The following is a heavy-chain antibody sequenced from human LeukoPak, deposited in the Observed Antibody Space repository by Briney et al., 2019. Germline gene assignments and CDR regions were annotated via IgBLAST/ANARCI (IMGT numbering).Heavy chain of an antibody. V-gene: IGHV4-59*01. CDR3: ARESTPHYYDSSGYYFDY. J-gene: IGHJ4*02. D-gene: IGHD3-22*01. CDR1: GGSISSYY. Sequence: PSETLSLTCTGSGGSISSYYWRWIRQPPAKGLEWIGYIYYSGSTKYNPSLKSRVTISVDTSKNQFALKLSSVTAADTAVYYCARESTPHYYDSSGYYFDYWGQGTLVTVSS. CDR2: IYYSGST.